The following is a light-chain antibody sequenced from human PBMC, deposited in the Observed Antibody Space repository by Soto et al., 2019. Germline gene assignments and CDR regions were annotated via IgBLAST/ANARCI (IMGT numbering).Light chain of an antibody. Sequence: EVVLTQSPGTLSLSPGERATLSCRASQSVSNSYLAWAQQKPGQAPRLLIYGASSRATGIPDRFSGSGSGTDFTLTISRLEPEDLAVYYCQQYVSSPRTFGQGTQLEI. CDR2: GAS. CDR1: QSVSNSY. J-gene: IGKJ2*01. V-gene: IGKV3-20*01. CDR3: QQYVSSPRT.